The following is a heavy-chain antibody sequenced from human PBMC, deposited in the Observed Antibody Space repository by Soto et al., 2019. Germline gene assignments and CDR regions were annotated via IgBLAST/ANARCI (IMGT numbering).Heavy chain of an antibody. D-gene: IGHD4-17*01. CDR3: ARGPVTTVWYYYYGMDV. CDR2: IIPIFGTA. Sequence: QVQLVQSGAEVKKPGSSVKVSCKASGGTFSSYAISWGRQAPGQGLEWMGGIIPIFGTANYAQKFQGRVTITADESTSTAYMELSSLRSEDTAVYYCARGPVTTVWYYYYGMDVWGQGTTVTVSS. J-gene: IGHJ6*02. V-gene: IGHV1-69*01. CDR1: GGTFSSYA.